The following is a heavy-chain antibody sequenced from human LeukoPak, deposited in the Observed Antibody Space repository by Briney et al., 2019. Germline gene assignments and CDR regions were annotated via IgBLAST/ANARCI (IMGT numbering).Heavy chain of an antibody. V-gene: IGHV1-3*01. J-gene: IGHJ5*02. D-gene: IGHD3-3*01. CDR2: INAGNGNT. CDR1: GYTFTSYA. CDR3: ARASYDFWSSEYWFDP. Sequence: GASVTVSCKASGYTFTSYAMHWVRQAPGQRLEWMGWINAGNGNTKYSQKFQGRVTITRDTSASTAYMELSSLRSEDTAVYYCARASYDFWSSEYWFDPWGQGTLVTVSS.